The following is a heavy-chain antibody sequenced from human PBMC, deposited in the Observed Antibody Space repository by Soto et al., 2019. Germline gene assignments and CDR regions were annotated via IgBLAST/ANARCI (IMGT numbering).Heavy chain of an antibody. V-gene: IGHV4-59*08. CDR1: GGSISSYY. Sequence: SETLSLTCTVSGGSISSYYWSWIRQPPGKGLEWIGYIYYSGSTNYNPSLKSRVTISVDTSKNQFSLKLSSVTAADTAVYYCASRERGRSWYYFDYWGQGTLVTVSS. CDR3: ASRERGRSWYYFDY. J-gene: IGHJ4*02. D-gene: IGHD6-13*01. CDR2: IYYSGST.